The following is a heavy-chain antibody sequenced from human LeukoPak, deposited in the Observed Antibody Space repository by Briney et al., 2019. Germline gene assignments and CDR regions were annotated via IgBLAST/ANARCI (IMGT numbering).Heavy chain of an antibody. CDR3: ARDRIAAAGTIKLGY. J-gene: IGHJ4*02. CDR2: IYSGGST. V-gene: IGHV3-66*01. CDR1: GFTISSNY. Sequence: GGSLRLSCAASGFTISSNYMSWVRPAPGKGLEWVSVIYSGGSTYYADSVKGRFTISRDNSKNTLYLQMNSLRAEDTAVYYCARDRIAAAGTIKLGYWGQGTLVTVSS. D-gene: IGHD6-13*01.